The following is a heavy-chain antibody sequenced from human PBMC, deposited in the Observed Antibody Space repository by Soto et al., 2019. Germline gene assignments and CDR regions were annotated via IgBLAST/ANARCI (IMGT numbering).Heavy chain of an antibody. J-gene: IGHJ5*01. CDR1: GFTFGVYH. V-gene: IGHV3-30*03. Sequence: XGSLRLSCASSGFTFGVYHMQWVRQAPGKGLECVSVISYDGGNEYYADSVKGRFTISRDNSENKLFLQMNSLRPEDSGVYYCATGHRGLTGIPEVITAPGSFDSWGQGAQVTVSS. CDR3: ATGHRGLTGIPEVITAPGSFDS. CDR2: ISYDGGNE. D-gene: IGHD3-22*01.